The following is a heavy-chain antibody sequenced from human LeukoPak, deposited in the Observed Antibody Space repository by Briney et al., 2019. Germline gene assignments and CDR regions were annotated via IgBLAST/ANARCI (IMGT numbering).Heavy chain of an antibody. CDR3: ASDCGGDCYKSAFDI. CDR1: GGSISSGGYY. CDR2: IYYSGST. V-gene: IGHV4-30-4*08. D-gene: IGHD2-21*01. Sequence: PSETLSLTCTVSGGSISSGGYYWSWIRQPPGKGLEWIGYIYYSGSTYYNPSLKSRVTISVDTSKNQFSLKLSSVTAADTAVYYCASDCGGDCYKSAFDIWGQGTMATVSS. J-gene: IGHJ3*02.